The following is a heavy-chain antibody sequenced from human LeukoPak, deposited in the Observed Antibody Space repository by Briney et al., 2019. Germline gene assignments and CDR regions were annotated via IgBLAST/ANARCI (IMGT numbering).Heavy chain of an antibody. CDR2: ISAYNGNT. CDR1: GYTFTCYG. D-gene: IGHD3-22*01. Sequence: ASVKVSCKASGYTFTCYGISWVRQAPGQGLEWMGWISAYNGNTNYAQKLQGRVTMTTDTSTSTAYMELRSLRSDDTAVYYCARDTSPSRYYDSSGYNDYFDYWGQGTLVTVSS. CDR3: ARDTSPSRYYDSSGYNDYFDY. J-gene: IGHJ4*02. V-gene: IGHV1-18*01.